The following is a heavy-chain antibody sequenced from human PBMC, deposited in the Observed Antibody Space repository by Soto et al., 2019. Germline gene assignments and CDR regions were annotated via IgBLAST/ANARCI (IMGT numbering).Heavy chain of an antibody. Sequence: GALRLSCAASGFTFIIYAMSWVRQAPGKGLEWVSAISGSGGSTYYADSVKGRFTISRDNSKNTLYLQMNSLRAEDTAVYYCAKDQRGSSGWEPPYYFDYWGQGTLVTVSS. V-gene: IGHV3-23*01. CDR2: ISGSGGST. CDR3: AKDQRGSSGWEPPYYFDY. CDR1: GFTFIIYA. J-gene: IGHJ4*02. D-gene: IGHD6-19*01.